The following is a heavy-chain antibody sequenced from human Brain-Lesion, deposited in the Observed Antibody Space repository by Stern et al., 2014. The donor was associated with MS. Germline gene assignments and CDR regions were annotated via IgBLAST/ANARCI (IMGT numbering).Heavy chain of an antibody. D-gene: IGHD1-26*01. V-gene: IGHV1-24*01. CDR2: FDPEDGET. Sequence: VQLEASGAEVKKPGASVKVSCKVSGYTLTELSMHWVRQAPRKGLEWMGGFDPEDGETIYAQKFQGRVTMTEDTSTDTAYMELSSLRSEDTAVYYCATLSPGAGGNYYRHFDYWGQGTLVTVSS. J-gene: IGHJ4*02. CDR1: GYTLTELS. CDR3: ATLSPGAGGNYYRHFDY.